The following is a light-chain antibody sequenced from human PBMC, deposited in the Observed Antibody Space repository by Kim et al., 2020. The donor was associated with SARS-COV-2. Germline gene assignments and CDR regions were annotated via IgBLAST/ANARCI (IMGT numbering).Light chain of an antibody. Sequence: QSVLTQPPSVSGAPGQRVTISCSGSRSNIGADCDVHWYQHLPGTAPKLLIYGDDNRPSGVPDRFSGSKSGTSASLAITGLQAEDEADYYCQSYDTSLSAYVFGTGTKVTVL. CDR2: GDD. V-gene: IGLV1-40*01. J-gene: IGLJ1*01. CDR3: QSYDTSLSAYV. CDR1: RSNIGADCD.